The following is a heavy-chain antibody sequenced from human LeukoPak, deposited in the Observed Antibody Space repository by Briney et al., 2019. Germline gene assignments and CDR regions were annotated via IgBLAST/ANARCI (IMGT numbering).Heavy chain of an antibody. J-gene: IGHJ4*02. V-gene: IGHV4-59*12. CDR3: ARGRELGSGTYYFDY. CDR2: IYHSGST. D-gene: IGHD3-10*01. Sequence: SETLSLTCTVSGGSISSYYWSWIRQPPGKGLEWIGYIYHSGSTYYNPSLKSRVTISVDRSKNQFSLKLSSVTAADTAVYYCARGRELGSGTYYFDYWGQGTLVTVSS. CDR1: GGSISSYY.